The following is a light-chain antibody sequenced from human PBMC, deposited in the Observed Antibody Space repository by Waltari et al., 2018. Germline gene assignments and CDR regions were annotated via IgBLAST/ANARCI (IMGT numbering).Light chain of an antibody. CDR3: TSYAGNSNTYV. CDR1: SSDVGGYNY. CDR2: EAN. V-gene: IGLV2-8*01. Sequence: QSALTQPPSASGSPGQSVTISCTGTSSDVGGYNYVSWYQQHPGKAPKLMIYEANKRPSGVRDRLSGSRSGNTASLTGSGLQPEDDADYYCTSYAGNSNTYVFGTGTKVTVL. J-gene: IGLJ1*01.